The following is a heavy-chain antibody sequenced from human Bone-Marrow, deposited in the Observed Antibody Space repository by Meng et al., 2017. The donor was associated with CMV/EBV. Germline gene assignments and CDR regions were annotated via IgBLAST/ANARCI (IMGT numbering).Heavy chain of an antibody. CDR1: GATFSSYT. CDR2: IIPILGIA. V-gene: IGHV1-69*02. Sequence: SVKVSCKASGATFSSYTISWVRQAPGQGLEWMGRIIPILGIANYAQKFQGRVTITADKSTSTAYMELSSLRSEDTAVYYCARPGYCSGGSCFHAFDIWGQGTMVTVSS. J-gene: IGHJ3*02. CDR3: ARPGYCSGGSCFHAFDI. D-gene: IGHD2-15*01.